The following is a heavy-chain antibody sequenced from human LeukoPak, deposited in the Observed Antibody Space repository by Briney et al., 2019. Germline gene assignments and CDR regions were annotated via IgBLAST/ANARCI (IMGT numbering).Heavy chain of an antibody. CDR2: IKQDESEK. D-gene: IGHD1-26*01. J-gene: IGHJ4*02. Sequence: GGSLRLSCAASGFTFSSYWMIWVRQAPGKGLEWVANIKQDESEKYYVDSVKGRFSISRDNAKNSVYLQMNSLRAEDTAVYYCARLMGERSLFDYWGQGVLVTVSS. CDR3: ARLMGERSLFDY. V-gene: IGHV3-7*02. CDR1: GFTFSSYW.